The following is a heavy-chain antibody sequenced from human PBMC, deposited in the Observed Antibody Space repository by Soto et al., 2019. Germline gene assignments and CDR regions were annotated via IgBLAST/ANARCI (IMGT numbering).Heavy chain of an antibody. D-gene: IGHD6-13*01. V-gene: IGHV5-51*01. CDR3: ARTAAAGKYYYGVDV. J-gene: IGHJ6*02. Sequence: PGESLKISCKCSGYSFTSYWIGWVRQMPGKGLEWMGIIYPGDSDTRYSPSFQGQVTISADKSISTAYLQWSSLKASDTAIYYCARTAAAGKYYYGVDVWGQGTTVTSP. CDR1: GYSFTSYW. CDR2: IYPGDSDT.